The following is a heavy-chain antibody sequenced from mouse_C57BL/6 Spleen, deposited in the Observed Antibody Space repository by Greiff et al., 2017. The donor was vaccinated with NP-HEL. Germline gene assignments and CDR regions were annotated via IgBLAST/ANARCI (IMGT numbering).Heavy chain of an antibody. CDR1: GFTFSSYA. J-gene: IGHJ2*01. CDR2: ISSGGDYI. V-gene: IGHV5-9-1*02. CDR3: TRGGGVNLYYFDY. Sequence: EVQLQESGEGLVKPGGSLKLSCAASGFTFSSYAMSWVRQTPEKRLEWVAYISSGGDYIYYADTVKGRFTIARDNARNTLYLQMSSLKSEDTAMYYCTRGGGVNLYYFDYWGQGTTLTVSS.